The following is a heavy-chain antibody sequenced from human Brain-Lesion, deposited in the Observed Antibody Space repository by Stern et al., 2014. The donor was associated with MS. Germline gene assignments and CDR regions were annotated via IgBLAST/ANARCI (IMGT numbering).Heavy chain of an antibody. D-gene: IGHD4-17*01. Sequence: QVQLQESGPGLVKPSQTLSLTCTVSGGPISSHSYYWSWIRQPAGKGLEWIGRIYASGTTNYNPSLKSRVSISVDTSKNQLSLRLSSVTASDTAVYYCARDYGDLEFDLWGQGTLVTVSS. CDR1: GGPISSHSYY. V-gene: IGHV4-61*02. CDR3: ARDYGDLEFDL. CDR2: IYASGTT. J-gene: IGHJ4*02.